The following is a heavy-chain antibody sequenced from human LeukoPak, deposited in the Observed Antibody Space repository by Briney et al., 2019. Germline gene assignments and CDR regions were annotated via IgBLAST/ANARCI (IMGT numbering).Heavy chain of an antibody. J-gene: IGHJ6*03. CDR1: GYTFTGYY. CDR2: INPNSGGT. D-gene: IGHD6-13*01. Sequence: ASVKVSCKASGYTFTGYYMHWVRQAPGQGLEWMGWINPNSGGTNYAQKFQGRVTMTRDTSISTAYMELSRLRSDDTAVYYCARDGAAAVGIYYYYYYMDVWGKGTTVTVSS. V-gene: IGHV1-2*02. CDR3: ARDGAAAVGIYYYYYYMDV.